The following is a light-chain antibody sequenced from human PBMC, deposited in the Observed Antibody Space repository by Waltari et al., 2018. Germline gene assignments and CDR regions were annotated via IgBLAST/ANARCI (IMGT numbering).Light chain of an antibody. Sequence: IQLTQSPSSLSASVGDRVTIACRASQDINSDLAWYQQKPGKAPKLLIYYASSLQSGVPSRFSGSGSGTDFTLTISSLQPEDFATYYCQQSYVTPRTFGQGTKLDIK. J-gene: IGKJ2*01. CDR2: YAS. V-gene: IGKV1-39*01. CDR1: QDINSD. CDR3: QQSYVTPRT.